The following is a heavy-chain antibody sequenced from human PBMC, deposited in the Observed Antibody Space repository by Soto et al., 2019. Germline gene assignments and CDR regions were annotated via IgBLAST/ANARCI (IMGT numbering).Heavy chain of an antibody. CDR1: GGSISSSSYY. J-gene: IGHJ4*02. CDR2: IYYSGST. CDR3: AIRYRRPRPESAIEPIIDY. D-gene: IGHD2-2*01. Sequence: SETLSLTCTVSGGSISSSSYYWGWIRQPPGKGLEWIGSIYYSGSTYYNPSLKSRVTISVDTSKNQFSLKLSSVTAADTAVYYIAIRYRRPRPESAIEPIIDYWGQGTVVTVSS. V-gene: IGHV4-39*07.